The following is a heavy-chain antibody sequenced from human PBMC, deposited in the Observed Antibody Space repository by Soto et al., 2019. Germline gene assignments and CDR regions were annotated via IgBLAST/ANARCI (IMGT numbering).Heavy chain of an antibody. V-gene: IGHV4-59*11. CDR2: SFYSGTA. D-gene: IGHD5-12*01. J-gene: IGHJ5*02. CDR3: ARDRYTGYHNWFDP. CDR1: GGSTYVHF. Sequence: SETLSLTCSVSGGSTYVHFCIFSRHPPGKGLEWIVNSFYSGTANYNPSLKSRVTISLDTSKNLLSLKLASVTAADTAVYYCARDRYTGYHNWFDPWGQGKLVTVSS.